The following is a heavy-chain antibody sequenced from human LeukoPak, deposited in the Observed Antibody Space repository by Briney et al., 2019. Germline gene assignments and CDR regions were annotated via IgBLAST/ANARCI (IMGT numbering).Heavy chain of an antibody. D-gene: IGHD5-18*01. J-gene: IGHJ4*02. CDR3: AKRGYSSGYSYYFDY. CDR2: ISGNVVST. Sequence: GGSLRLSCAASGFTFNNYDMNWVRQAPGKGLEWVSAISGNVVSTYYADSVKGRFTISRDNSKNTLYLQMNSLRAEDTAIYYCAKRGYSSGYSYYFDYWGQGTLVTVSS. V-gene: IGHV3-23*01. CDR1: GFTFNNYD.